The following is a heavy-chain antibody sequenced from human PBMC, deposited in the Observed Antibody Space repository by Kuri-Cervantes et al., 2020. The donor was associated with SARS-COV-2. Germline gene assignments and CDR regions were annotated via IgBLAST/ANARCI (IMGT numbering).Heavy chain of an antibody. J-gene: IGHJ4*02. CDR2: ISASGSNM. D-gene: IGHD3-10*01. CDR3: ARDRGYYGSGTPDS. V-gene: IGHV3-11*01. CDR1: GFTVSRNY. Sequence: GGSLRLSCAASGFTVSRNYMSWVRQAPGKGLDWVAYISASGSNMFYADSVKGRFTISRDNARNSLYLQMNSLRAEDTAIYYCARDRGYYGSGTPDSWGQGTLVTVSS.